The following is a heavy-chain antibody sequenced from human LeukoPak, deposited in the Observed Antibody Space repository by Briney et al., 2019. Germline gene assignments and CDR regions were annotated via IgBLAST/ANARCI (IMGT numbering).Heavy chain of an antibody. CDR2: ISGSGGST. J-gene: IGHJ4*02. CDR1: GFTFSSYA. V-gene: IGHV3-23*01. CDR3: ARRGDGGRSFDY. D-gene: IGHD4-23*01. Sequence: GGSLRLSCAASGFTFSSYAMSWIRQAPGKGLEWVSAISGSGGSTYYADSVKGRFTISRDNSKNTLYLQVNSLRAEDTAVYYCARRGDGGRSFDYWGQGTLVTVSS.